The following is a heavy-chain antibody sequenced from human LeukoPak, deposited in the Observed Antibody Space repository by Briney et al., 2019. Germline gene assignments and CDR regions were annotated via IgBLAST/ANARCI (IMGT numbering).Heavy chain of an antibody. Sequence: ASVKVSCKASGYTFTDYYMHWVRQAPGQGLEWMGWINPNTGGTHYAQKIQDRVSMTRDTSITTVYMELSSLRSDDAAVYYCARVKAWGLSFDYWGQGTLVTVSS. CDR1: GYTFTDYY. CDR3: ARVKAWGLSFDY. V-gene: IGHV1-2*02. CDR2: INPNTGGT. D-gene: IGHD4/OR15-4a*01. J-gene: IGHJ4*02.